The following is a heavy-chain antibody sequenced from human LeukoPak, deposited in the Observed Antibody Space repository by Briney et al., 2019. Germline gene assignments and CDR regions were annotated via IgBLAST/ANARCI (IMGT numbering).Heavy chain of an antibody. CDR3: ARGWGPRNYFDY. J-gene: IGHJ4*02. CDR2: IYYSGST. D-gene: IGHD2-21*02. V-gene: IGHV4-31*03. CDR1: GGSISSGGYY. Sequence: SETLYLTCTVSGGSISSGGYYWSWIRQHPGKGLEWIGYIYYSGSTYYNPSLKSRVTISVDTSKNQFSLKLSSVTAADTAVYYCARGWGPRNYFDYWGQGTLVTVSS.